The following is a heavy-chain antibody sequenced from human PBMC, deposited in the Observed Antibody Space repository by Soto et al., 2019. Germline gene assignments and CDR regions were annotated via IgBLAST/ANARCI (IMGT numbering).Heavy chain of an antibody. CDR3: ARYSYGSRHFDY. J-gene: IGHJ4*02. D-gene: IGHD5-18*01. V-gene: IGHV4-59*01. Sequence: QVQLQESGPGLVKPSETLSLTCTVSGGSISSYYWSWIRQPPGKGLEWIGYIYYSGSTNDNPSFRSGVTIPEDTSKNQFPPKLSSVTAADTAVYYCARYSYGSRHFDYWGQGTLVTVSS. CDR1: GGSISSYY. CDR2: IYYSGST.